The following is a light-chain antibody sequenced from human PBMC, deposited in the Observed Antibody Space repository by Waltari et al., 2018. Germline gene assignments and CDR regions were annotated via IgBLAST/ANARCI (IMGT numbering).Light chain of an antibody. CDR2: GAS. CDR3: QRYVRLPVS. J-gene: IGKJ1*01. Sequence: SYMASQVVSRSLAWDQRNPGQAPRLLICGASSRATGVPDRFIGSGSGTDFSLTISRLEPEDLAVYDCQRYVRLPVSSDQEPKVEIK. CDR1: QVVSRS. V-gene: IGKV3-20*01.